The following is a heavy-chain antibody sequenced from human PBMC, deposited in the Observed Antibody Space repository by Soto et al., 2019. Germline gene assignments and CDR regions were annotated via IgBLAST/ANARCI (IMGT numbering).Heavy chain of an antibody. CDR3: ARVERVGATFYFDY. Sequence: EVQLVESGGGLVQPGGSLRLSCAASGFTFSSYDMHWVRQATGKGLEWVSAIGTAGDTYYPGSVKGRFTISRENAKNSLYLQMNSLRAEDTAVYYCARVERVGATFYFDYWGQGTLVTVSA. J-gene: IGHJ4*02. CDR1: GFTFSSYD. V-gene: IGHV3-13*01. D-gene: IGHD1-26*01. CDR2: IGTAGDT.